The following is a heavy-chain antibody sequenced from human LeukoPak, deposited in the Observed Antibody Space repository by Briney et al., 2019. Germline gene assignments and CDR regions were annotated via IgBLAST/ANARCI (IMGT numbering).Heavy chain of an antibody. CDR2: IKQDGSVK. V-gene: IGHV3-7*01. CDR1: GFTFSSYW. CDR3: ARIGYSSSSFDY. J-gene: IGHJ4*02. D-gene: IGHD6-6*01. Sequence: GGSLRLSCAASGFTFSSYWMSWVRQAPGRGLEWVANIKQDGSVKYYVDSVKGRFTISRDNAKNSVYLQMNSLRDEDTALYYCARIGYSSSSFDYWGQGTLVTVSS.